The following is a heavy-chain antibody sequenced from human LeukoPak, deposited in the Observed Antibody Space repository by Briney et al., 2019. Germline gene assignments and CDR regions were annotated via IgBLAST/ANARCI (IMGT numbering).Heavy chain of an antibody. D-gene: IGHD6-19*01. Sequence: GASVKVSCKASGYTFTSYGISWVRQAPGQGLEWMGWISAYNGNTNYAQKFQGRVTMTRDTSITTAYMEVSKLTSDDAVVYYCATCFIGRGWYGASFDVWGQGTLVAVSS. CDR1: GYTFTSYG. J-gene: IGHJ3*01. CDR2: ISAYNGNT. V-gene: IGHV1-18*01. CDR3: ATCFIGRGWYGASFDV.